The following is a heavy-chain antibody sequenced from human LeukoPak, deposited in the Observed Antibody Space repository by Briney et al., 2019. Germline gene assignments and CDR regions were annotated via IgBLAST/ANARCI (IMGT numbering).Heavy chain of an antibody. D-gene: IGHD2-2*01. CDR2: MYYSGST. V-gene: IGHV4-31*03. Sequence: SHTLSRNCTVSGGSISRGGYYWTWIRQHLGKGLEWLGYMYYSGSTYYNRSLKSRVTISVDTSKNQFSLKLSSVTAADTAVYYCARELIGSTSCYLFPWGQGTLVTVSS. CDR3: ARELIGSTSCYLFP. CDR1: GGSISRGGYY. J-gene: IGHJ5*02.